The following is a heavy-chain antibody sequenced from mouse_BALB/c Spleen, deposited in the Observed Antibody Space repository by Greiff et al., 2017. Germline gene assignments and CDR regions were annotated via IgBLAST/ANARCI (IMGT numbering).Heavy chain of an antibody. D-gene: IGHD1-1*01. CDR1: GFTFSSYA. CDR3: ARGPDYYGSSYFDY. CDR2: ISSGGSYT. Sequence: EVQVVESGGGLVKPGGSLKLSCAASGFTFSSYAMSWVRQSPEKRLEWVAEISSGGSYTYYPDTVTGRFTISRDNAKNTLYLEMSSLRSEDTAMYYCARGPDYYGSSYFDYWGQGTTLTVSS. J-gene: IGHJ2*01. V-gene: IGHV5-9-4*01.